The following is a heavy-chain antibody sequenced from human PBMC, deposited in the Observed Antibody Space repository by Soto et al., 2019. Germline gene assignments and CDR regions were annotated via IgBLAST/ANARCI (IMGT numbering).Heavy chain of an antibody. Sequence: QVQLVQSGAEVKKPGASVKVSCKASGYTFTSYGISWVRQAPGQGLEWMGWISAYNGNTNYAQKLQGRVTMTTDTPTSTAYVELRSLRSDDTAVYYCAKSPLTAIGIAAAGTGWFDPWGQGTLVTVSS. D-gene: IGHD6-13*01. CDR3: AKSPLTAIGIAAAGTGWFDP. CDR2: ISAYNGNT. J-gene: IGHJ5*02. CDR1: GYTFTSYG. V-gene: IGHV1-18*01.